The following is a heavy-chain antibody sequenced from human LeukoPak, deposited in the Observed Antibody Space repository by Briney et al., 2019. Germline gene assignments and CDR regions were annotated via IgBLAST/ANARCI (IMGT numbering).Heavy chain of an antibody. Sequence: SETLSLTCAVNGGSFSGYYWSWIRQPPGKGLEWIGEINHGGSVNYNPSLKSRVTISVDTSKNQFSLKLSSVTAADTAVYYCADSRWEVDYWGQGTLVTVSS. CDR1: GGSFSGYY. V-gene: IGHV4-34*01. CDR2: INHGGSV. J-gene: IGHJ4*02. D-gene: IGHD6-13*01. CDR3: ADSRWEVDY.